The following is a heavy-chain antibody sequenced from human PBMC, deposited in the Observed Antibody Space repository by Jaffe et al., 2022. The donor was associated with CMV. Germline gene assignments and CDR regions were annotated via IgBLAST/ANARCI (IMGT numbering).Heavy chain of an antibody. CDR1: GGSISSYY. V-gene: IGHV4-59*08. Sequence: QVQLQESGPGLVKPSETLSLTCTVSGGSISSYYWSWIRQPPGKGLEWIGYIYYSGSTNYNPSLKSRVTISVDTSKNQFSLKLSSVTAADTAVYYCARHRHPAVTLMDYWGQGTLVTVSS. J-gene: IGHJ4*02. CDR3: ARHRHPAVTLMDY. CDR2: IYYSGST. D-gene: IGHD4-4*01.